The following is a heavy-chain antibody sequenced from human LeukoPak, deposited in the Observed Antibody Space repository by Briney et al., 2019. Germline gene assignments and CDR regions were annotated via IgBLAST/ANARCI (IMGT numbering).Heavy chain of an antibody. CDR3: ARVIAVAGRGDYFDY. D-gene: IGHD6-19*01. CDR2: IYYGGST. CDR1: GGSISSSRYF. Sequence: SETLSLTCTVSGGSISSSRYFWGWIRQPPGKGLEWIGSIYYGGSTYYNPSLKSRVTISLDTSKNPYSLKLSSVTAADTAVYYCARVIAVAGRGDYFDYWGQGTLVTVSS. J-gene: IGHJ4*02. V-gene: IGHV4-39*07.